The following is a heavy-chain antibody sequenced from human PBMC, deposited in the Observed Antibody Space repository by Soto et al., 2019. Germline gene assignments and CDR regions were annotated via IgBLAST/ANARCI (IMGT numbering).Heavy chain of an antibody. CDR2: IIPIFGTA. J-gene: IGHJ6*02. CDR1: GGTFSSYA. CDR3: ARARDYYDSSGYYPFYYYGMDV. V-gene: IGHV1-69*13. D-gene: IGHD3-22*01. Sequence: VASVKVSCKASGGTFSSYAISWVRQAPGQGLECMGGIIPIFGTANYAQKFQGRVTITADECTSTAYMELSSLRSEDTAVYYCARARDYYDSSGYYPFYYYGMDVWGQGTTVTVPS.